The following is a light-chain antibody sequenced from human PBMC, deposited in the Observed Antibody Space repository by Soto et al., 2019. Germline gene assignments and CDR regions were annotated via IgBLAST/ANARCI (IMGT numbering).Light chain of an antibody. CDR2: DAF. J-gene: IGKJ1*01. CDR1: QVFGTY. CDR3: QQRFNWPRT. Sequence: EIVLTQSPATLSFSPGEKATLPSRAIQVFGTYLAWYQQKPGQAPRLLIYDAFNRATDIPARFSGSGSGTDFTLTISSLEPEDFAVYYCQQRFNWPRTFGQGTRVEIK. V-gene: IGKV3-11*01.